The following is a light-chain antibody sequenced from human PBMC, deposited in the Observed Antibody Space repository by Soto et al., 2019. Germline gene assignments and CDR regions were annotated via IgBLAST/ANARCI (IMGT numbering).Light chain of an antibody. CDR3: QQRSNWPPIT. V-gene: IGKV3-11*01. J-gene: IGKJ5*01. CDR1: QSVSSY. CDR2: DAS. Sequence: EIVLTQSPATLSLSPGERATLSCRASQSVSSYVAWYQQKPGQAPRLLISDASNRATGIPARFSGSGSGTDFTLTISSLEPEDFAVYSCQQRSNWPPITFGQGTRLEIK.